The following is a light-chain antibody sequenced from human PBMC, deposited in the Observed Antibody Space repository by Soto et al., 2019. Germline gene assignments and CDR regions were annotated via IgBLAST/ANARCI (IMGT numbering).Light chain of an antibody. Sequence: QSALTQPASVSGSPGQSITISCTGTNTDVGYYKYVSWYQQHPGKAPKLMIYEVSNWPSGVSHRFSGSKSGNTASLTISELQAEDEAEYYCSSYTTSSTVVFGGGTQLTVL. CDR1: NTDVGYYKY. CDR3: SSYTTSSTVV. V-gene: IGLV2-14*01. J-gene: IGLJ7*01. CDR2: EVS.